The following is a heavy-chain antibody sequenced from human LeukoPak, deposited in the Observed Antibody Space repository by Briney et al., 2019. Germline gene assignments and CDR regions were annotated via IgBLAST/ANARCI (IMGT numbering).Heavy chain of an antibody. V-gene: IGHV1-46*01. CDR3: ARDRPGRYCSSTSCYAASPFDP. D-gene: IGHD2-2*01. CDR2: INPSGGST. Sequence: GASVKVSCKASGYTFTSYYMHWVRQAPGQGLEWMGIINPSGGSTSYAQKFQGRVTITADESTSTAYMELSSLRSEDTAVYYCARDRPGRYCSSTSCYAASPFDPWGQGTLVIVSS. CDR1: GYTFTSYY. J-gene: IGHJ5*02.